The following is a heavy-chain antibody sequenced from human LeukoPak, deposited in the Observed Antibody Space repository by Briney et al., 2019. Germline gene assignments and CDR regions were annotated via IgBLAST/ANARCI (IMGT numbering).Heavy chain of an antibody. CDR3: ARGGYSYGRPFDH. V-gene: IGHV3-30-3*01. J-gene: IGHJ4*02. Sequence: GGSLRLSCTASGFTFSRYSMHWVRQAPGKGLEWVAVIPNEGSNKYYADSVKGRFTISRDNSKNTLYLQMNSLRAEDAAVYYCARGGYSYGRPFDHWGQGTLVTVSS. CDR1: GFTFSRYS. D-gene: IGHD5-18*01. CDR2: IPNEGSNK.